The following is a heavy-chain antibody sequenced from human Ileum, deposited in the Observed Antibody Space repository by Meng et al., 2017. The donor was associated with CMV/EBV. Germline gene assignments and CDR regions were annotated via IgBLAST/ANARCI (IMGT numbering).Heavy chain of an antibody. D-gene: IGHD3-10*01. CDR1: GGSLNSYY. V-gene: IGHV4-4*07. Sequence: HVQDAGPRLLQPSGTLALTCTVTGGSLNSYYWTWIRQPAEKGLEWIGRIHPTGTTDDNPSLRSRVSMSLDKSKNQFSLKLTSVTAADTAVYYCARAAARGVPVDLWGQGTLVTVSS. J-gene: IGHJ5*02. CDR2: IHPTGTT. CDR3: ARAAARGVPVDL.